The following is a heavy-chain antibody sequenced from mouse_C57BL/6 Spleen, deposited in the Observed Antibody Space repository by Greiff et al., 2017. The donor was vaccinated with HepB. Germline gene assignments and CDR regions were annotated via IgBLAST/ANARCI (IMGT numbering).Heavy chain of an antibody. Sequence: QVQLQQPGAELVMPGASVKLSCKASGYTFTSYWMHWVKQRPGQGLEWIGEIDPSDSYTNYNQKFKGKSTLTVDKSSSTAYMQLSSLTSEDSAVYYCARRKAIYYDYDGGAMDYWGQGTSVTVSS. CDR2: IDPSDSYT. D-gene: IGHD2-4*01. J-gene: IGHJ4*01. CDR1: GYTFTSYW. V-gene: IGHV1-69*01. CDR3: ARRKAIYYDYDGGAMDY.